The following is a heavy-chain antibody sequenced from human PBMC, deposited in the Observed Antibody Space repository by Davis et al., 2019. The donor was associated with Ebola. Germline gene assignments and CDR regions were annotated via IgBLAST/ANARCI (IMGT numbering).Heavy chain of an antibody. CDR2: INHSGST. D-gene: IGHD5-18*01. V-gene: IGHV4-4*02. CDR3: ARDRRFGAYSYGDYFDY. Sequence: GSLRLSCVASGFTFTNAWMNWVRQPPGKGLEWIGEINHSGSTNYNPSLKSRVTISVDTSKNQFSLKLSSVTAADTAVYYCARDRRFGAYSYGDYFDYWGQGTLVTVSS. CDR1: GFTFTNAW. J-gene: IGHJ4*02.